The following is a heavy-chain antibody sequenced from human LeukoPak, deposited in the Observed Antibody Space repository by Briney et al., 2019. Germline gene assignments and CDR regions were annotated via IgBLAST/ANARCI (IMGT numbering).Heavy chain of an antibody. Sequence: GGSLRLSCAASGFTFSSYWMHWVRQAPGKGLVWVSRIYNDGSNTSHADSVKGRFTISRDNANNTLFLQTNSLRAEDTVVYYCGRCRSSSGYGFWGRGTVVIVT. J-gene: IGHJ4*02. CDR1: GFTFSSYW. CDR2: IYNDGSNT. V-gene: IGHV3-74*01. CDR3: GRCRSSSGYGF. D-gene: IGHD6-13*01.